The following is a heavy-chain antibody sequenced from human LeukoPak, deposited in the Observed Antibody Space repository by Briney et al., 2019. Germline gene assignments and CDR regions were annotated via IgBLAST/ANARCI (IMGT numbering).Heavy chain of an antibody. Sequence: ASVKVSCKTSGYTFTDYYLHWERQAPGQGLEWMGWINPNSGRTSSAQKFQGRVTMTRDTSIATVYMEVSWLTSDDTAIYYCARADRLHGGPYLIGPWGQGTLVTVSS. D-gene: IGHD2-21*01. J-gene: IGHJ5*02. CDR2: INPNSGRT. CDR3: ARADRLHGGPYLIGP. CDR1: GYTFTDYY. V-gene: IGHV1-2*02.